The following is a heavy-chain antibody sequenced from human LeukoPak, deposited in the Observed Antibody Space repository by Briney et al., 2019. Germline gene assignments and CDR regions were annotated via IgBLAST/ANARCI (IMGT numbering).Heavy chain of an antibody. CDR2: ISAYNGHT. CDR1: GYTFTSYA. Sequence: ASVKVSCKASGYTFTSYAFSWVRQAPGQGLEWMGWISAYNGHTRYVQKVQDRVTMTTDTSTSTAYMELRSLRSDDTAVYYCARDLTHRRNYDNSGYQIVPAFWGQGTLVTVCS. D-gene: IGHD3-22*01. J-gene: IGHJ4*02. V-gene: IGHV1-18*01. CDR3: ARDLTHRRNYDNSGYQIVPAF.